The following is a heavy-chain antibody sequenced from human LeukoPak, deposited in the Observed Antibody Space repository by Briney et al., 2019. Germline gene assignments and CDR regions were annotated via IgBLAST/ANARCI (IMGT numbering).Heavy chain of an antibody. CDR3: AKDFRVSY. CDR1: GFTFKNYG. J-gene: IGHJ4*02. Sequence: GTSLRLSCAASGFTFKNYGIHSVRQAPGKGLEWVAVISDDGSTKYYADSVKDRFTVSRDNSKNTLSLHMNSLRAEDTAIYYCAKDFRVSYWGQGTLLTVSS. V-gene: IGHV3-30*18. CDR2: ISDDGSTK.